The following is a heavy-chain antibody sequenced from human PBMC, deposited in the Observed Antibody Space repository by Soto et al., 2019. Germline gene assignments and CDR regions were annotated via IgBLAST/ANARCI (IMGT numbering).Heavy chain of an antibody. CDR3: ARVHLVRTSSYYCGMDV. CDR1: GFTFSNYR. Sequence: GGSLRLSCATSGFTFSNYRMNWVRQAPGKGLEWVASISGSGKDTFYRDSVKGRYTISRDNAESSLVLQMNSLTVDDTAVYHCARVHLVRTSSYYCGMDVWGPGTTVTVSS. CDR2: ISGSGKDT. D-gene: IGHD6-6*01. V-gene: IGHV3-21*06. J-gene: IGHJ6*02.